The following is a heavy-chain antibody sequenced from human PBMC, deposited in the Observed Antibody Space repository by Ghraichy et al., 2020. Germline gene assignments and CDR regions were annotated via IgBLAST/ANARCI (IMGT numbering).Heavy chain of an antibody. D-gene: IGHD3-22*01. V-gene: IGHV1-18*04. CDR1: GYDFLSYG. J-gene: IGHJ4*02. CDR3: AGAPRFGQDYVSHGYYWLDF. Sequence: ASVKVSCKTSGYDFLSYGFSWVRQAPGQGLEWMGWISAYSGDTNYAQKFQGRVTLTTDSSTRSANMELRSLGSDDTAVYYCAGAPRFGQDYVSHGYYWLDFWGQVTLVTVSS. CDR2: ISAYSGDT.